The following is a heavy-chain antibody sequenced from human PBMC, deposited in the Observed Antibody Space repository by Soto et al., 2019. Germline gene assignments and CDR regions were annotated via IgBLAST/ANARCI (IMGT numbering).Heavy chain of an antibody. Sequence: PGGSLRLSCAASGFSFRDYFMSWIRQAPGKGLEWVSYIGPYGNSIYYADSVKGRFTISRDDAKKSLYLHMNNLRAEDTAVYYCARDDYTYGVYWGQGSRVTVSS. V-gene: IGHV3-11*01. D-gene: IGHD3-3*01. CDR2: IGPYGNSI. J-gene: IGHJ4*02. CDR3: ARDDYTYGVY. CDR1: GFSFRDYF.